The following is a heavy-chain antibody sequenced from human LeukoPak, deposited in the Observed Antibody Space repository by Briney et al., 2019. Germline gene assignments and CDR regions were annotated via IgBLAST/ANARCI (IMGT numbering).Heavy chain of an antibody. J-gene: IGHJ4*02. CDR3: ARSMDIVVVPAADSSGFDY. D-gene: IGHD2-2*03. CDR2: INPNNGGT. CDR1: GYTFTGYY. Sequence: ASAKVSCKASGYTFTGYYMHWVRQAPGQGLEWMGWINPNNGGTNYAQNFQGRVTMTRDTSISSAYMELSRLRSDDTAVYYCARSMDIVVVPAADSSGFDYWGQGTLVTVSS. V-gene: IGHV1-2*02.